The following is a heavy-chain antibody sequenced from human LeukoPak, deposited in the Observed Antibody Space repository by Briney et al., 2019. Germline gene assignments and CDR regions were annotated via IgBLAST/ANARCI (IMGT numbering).Heavy chain of an antibody. J-gene: IGHJ5*02. D-gene: IGHD2-2*01. V-gene: IGHV4-4*07. CDR3: ARAVVPAADNWFDP. CDR2: IYTSGGT. Sequence: SETLSLTCTVSGGSISSYYWSWIRQPAGKGLEWIGRIYTSGGTNYNPSLKSRVTISVDTSKNQFSLKLSSVPAADTAVYYCARAVVPAADNWFDPWGQGTLVTVSS. CDR1: GGSISSYY.